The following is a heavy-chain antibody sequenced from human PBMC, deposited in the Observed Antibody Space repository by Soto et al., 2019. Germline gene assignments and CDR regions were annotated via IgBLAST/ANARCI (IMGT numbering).Heavy chain of an antibody. D-gene: IGHD3-9*01. CDR2: INPSGGST. V-gene: IGHV1-46*01. J-gene: IGHJ3*02. CDR1: GYTFTSYY. CDR3: ARPCSYYDILTGYYTYDAFDI. Sequence: QVQLVQSGAEVKKPGASVKVSCKASGYTFTSYYMHWVRQAPGQGLEWMGIINPSGGSTSYAQKLQGTVTMTRDTTTSTVYMELSRLRSEDTAVYYCARPCSYYDILTGYYTYDAFDIWGQGTMVTVSS.